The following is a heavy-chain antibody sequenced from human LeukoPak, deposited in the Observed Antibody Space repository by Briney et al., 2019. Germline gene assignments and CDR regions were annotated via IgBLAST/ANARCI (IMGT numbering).Heavy chain of an antibody. CDR2: ISNNGSST. CDR3: AITVDCRATTDCYSYFHH. V-gene: IGHV3-74*03. Sequence: PGGSLRLSCAASGFTFSSYWLHWVRQAPGKGLVWVSRISNNGSSTEYADSVKGRFTISRDNAKDTLYLQVNSLRAEDTAVYYCAITVDCRATTDCYSYFHHWGQGTLVTVSS. D-gene: IGHD2-21*02. CDR1: GFTFSSYW. J-gene: IGHJ1*01.